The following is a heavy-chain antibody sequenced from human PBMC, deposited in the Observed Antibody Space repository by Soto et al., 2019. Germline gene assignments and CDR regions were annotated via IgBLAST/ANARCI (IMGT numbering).Heavy chain of an antibody. CDR3: ARDVQVLLWFGYRGYYRDV. Sequence: QVQLVESGGGVVQPGRSLRLSCAASGFTFSSYGMHWVRQAPGKGLEWVAVIWYDGSNKYYADSVKGRFTISRDNSKNTLYLQMNGLRAEDTAVYYCARDVQVLLWFGYRGYYRDVWGKGTTVTVSS. CDR1: GFTFSSYG. V-gene: IGHV3-33*01. CDR2: IWYDGSNK. J-gene: IGHJ6*03. D-gene: IGHD3-10*01.